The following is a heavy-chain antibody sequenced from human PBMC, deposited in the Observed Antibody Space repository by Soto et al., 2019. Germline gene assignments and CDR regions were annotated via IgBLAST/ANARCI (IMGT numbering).Heavy chain of an antibody. D-gene: IGHD6-13*01. Sequence: QVQLVQSGAEVKKPGSSVNVSCKASGGTFSSYAISWVRQAPGQGLEWMGGIIPIFGTANYAQKFQGRVTITADESTSTAYMELSSLRSADTAVYYCARDPGLGIAAAGYGWYFDLWGRGTLVTVAS. V-gene: IGHV1-69*01. CDR2: IIPIFGTA. CDR3: ARDPGLGIAAAGYGWYFDL. J-gene: IGHJ2*01. CDR1: GGTFSSYA.